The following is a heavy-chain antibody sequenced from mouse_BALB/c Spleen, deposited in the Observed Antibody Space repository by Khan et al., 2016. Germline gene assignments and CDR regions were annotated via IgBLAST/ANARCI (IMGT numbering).Heavy chain of an antibody. J-gene: IGHJ4*01. CDR3: ARGLYYYGSSYDAMDY. Sequence: IQLVQSGAELVKPGASVKLSCTASGFNIKDTYMHWVKQRPEQGLEWIGRIDPANGNTKYDPKFQGKATITADTSSNTAYLQLSSLTSEDTAVYYCARGLYYYGSSYDAMDYWGQGTSVTVSS. CDR2: IDPANGNT. CDR1: GFNIKDTY. D-gene: IGHD1-1*01. V-gene: IGHV14-3*02.